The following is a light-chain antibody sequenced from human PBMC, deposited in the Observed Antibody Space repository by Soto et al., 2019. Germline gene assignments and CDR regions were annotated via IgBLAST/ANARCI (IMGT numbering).Light chain of an antibody. Sequence: QSALPQPPPASGSPGQSVTISCTGTSSDVGSYNYVSWYQQHPGKAPKLMIYEVTKRPSGVPDRFSGSKSGNTASLTVSGLQADDEADYYCSSYAGSNNKVFGTGTKVTVL. CDR3: SSYAGSNNKV. V-gene: IGLV2-8*01. CDR2: EVT. CDR1: SSDVGSYNY. J-gene: IGLJ1*01.